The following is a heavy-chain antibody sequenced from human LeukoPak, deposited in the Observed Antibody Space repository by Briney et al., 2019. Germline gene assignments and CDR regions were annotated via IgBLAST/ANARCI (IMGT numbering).Heavy chain of an antibody. CDR3: ARESAAAGSGHWYFDL. CDR2: IDIGGDT. Sequence: QPGGSLRLSCAASGFTFSTYDMHWVRHVTGKGLEWVSGIDIGGDTYYPGSVKGRFTISRENAKNYLYLQMNSLSVGDTAVYYCARESAAAGSGHWYFDLWGRGTLVTVSS. V-gene: IGHV3-13*04. J-gene: IGHJ2*01. D-gene: IGHD6-13*01. CDR1: GFTFSTYD.